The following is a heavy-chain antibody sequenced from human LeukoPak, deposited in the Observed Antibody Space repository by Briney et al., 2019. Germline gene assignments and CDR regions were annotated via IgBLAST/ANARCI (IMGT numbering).Heavy chain of an antibody. Sequence: SKTDGGTTDYAAPVKGGFTISRDDSKNSLYLLMNSLKTEDTAVYYCTTEDYGDYVPDYWGQGTLVTVSS. CDR3: TTEDYGDYVPDY. J-gene: IGHJ4*02. V-gene: IGHV3-15*01. CDR2: SKTDGGTT. D-gene: IGHD4-17*01.